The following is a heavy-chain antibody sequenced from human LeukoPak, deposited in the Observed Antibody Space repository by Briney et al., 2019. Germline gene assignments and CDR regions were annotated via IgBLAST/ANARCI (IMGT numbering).Heavy chain of an antibody. J-gene: IGHJ6*03. D-gene: IGHD5-18*01. CDR1: GGSFSGYY. V-gene: IGHV4-34*01. CDR2: INHSGST. Sequence: SETLSLTCAVYGGSFSGYYWSWIRQPPGKGLEWIGEINHSGSTNYNPSLKSRVTISVDTSKNQFSLKLSSVTAADTAVYYCARVEAAMVTDYYYYYMDVWGKGTTVTISS. CDR3: ARVEAAMVTDYYYYYMDV.